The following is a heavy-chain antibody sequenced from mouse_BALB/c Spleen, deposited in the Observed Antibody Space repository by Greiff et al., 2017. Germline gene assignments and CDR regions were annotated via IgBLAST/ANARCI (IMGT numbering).Heavy chain of an antibody. CDR3: ATYYGSSYSWFAY. CDR1: GFDFSRYW. D-gene: IGHD1-1*01. J-gene: IGHJ3*01. CDR2: INPDSSTI. Sequence: DVKLQESGGGLVQPGGSLKLSCAASGFDFSRYWMSWVRQAPGKGLEWIGEINPDSSTINYTPSLKDKFIISRDNAKNTLYLQMSKVRSEDTALYYCATYYGSSYSWFAYWGQGTLVTVSA. V-gene: IGHV4-1*02.